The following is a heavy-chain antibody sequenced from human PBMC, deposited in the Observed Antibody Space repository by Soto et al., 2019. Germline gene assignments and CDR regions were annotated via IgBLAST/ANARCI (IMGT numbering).Heavy chain of an antibody. CDR3: ARKGDSSGYFDLDY. J-gene: IGHJ4*02. CDR2: INSDGSIT. V-gene: IGHV3-74*01. D-gene: IGHD6-19*01. Sequence: GGSLRLSCAASGLTLSSHWMHWVRQAPGKGLVWVSHINSDGSITNYADSVKGRFTVSRDNAKNTLFLQMNSLRAEDTAVYYCARKGDSSGYFDLDYWGQGTLVTVSS. CDR1: GLTLSSHW.